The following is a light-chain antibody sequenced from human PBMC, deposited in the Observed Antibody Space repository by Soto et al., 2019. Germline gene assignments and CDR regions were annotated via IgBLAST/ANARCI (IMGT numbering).Light chain of an antibody. CDR3: QQYYTTPNT. V-gene: IGKV4-1*01. CDR2: WAF. Sequence: DIVMTQSPDSLAVSVGERATINCKSSQSVLLSSNNKNYLAWYQQKPGQPPKLLIYWAFNRESGVPDRFSGSGSETDFTLAISSLQAEDVGVYYCQQYYTTPNTFGQGTKLEIK. J-gene: IGKJ2*01. CDR1: QSVLLSSNNKNY.